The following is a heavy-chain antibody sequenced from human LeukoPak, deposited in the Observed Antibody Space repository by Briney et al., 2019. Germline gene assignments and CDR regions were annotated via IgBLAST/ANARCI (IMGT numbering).Heavy chain of an antibody. D-gene: IGHD1-26*01. CDR2: MNANSGKI. V-gene: IGHV1-8*03. Sequence: ASVKVSCKASGYTFTSYDINWVRQATGQGPEWMGWMNANSGKIGYAQKFQGRVTITWDTSISTAYMELSSLRSEDTAVYYCTRYQSGSYRSDSWGQGTLVAVSS. CDR1: GYTFTSYD. J-gene: IGHJ5*01. CDR3: TRYQSGSYRSDS.